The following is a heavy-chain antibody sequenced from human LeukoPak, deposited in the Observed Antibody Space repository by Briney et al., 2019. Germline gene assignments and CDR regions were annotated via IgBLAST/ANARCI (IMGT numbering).Heavy chain of an antibody. CDR1: GGSISSYY. D-gene: IGHD3-9*01. Sequence: PSETLSLTCTVSGGSISSYYWSWTRQPPGKGLEWIGYIYYSGSTNYNPSLKSRVTISVDTSKNQFSLKLSSVTAADTAVYYCARRNYDILTGYSLYDYWGQGTLVTVSS. J-gene: IGHJ4*02. V-gene: IGHV4-59*08. CDR2: IYYSGST. CDR3: ARRNYDILTGYSLYDY.